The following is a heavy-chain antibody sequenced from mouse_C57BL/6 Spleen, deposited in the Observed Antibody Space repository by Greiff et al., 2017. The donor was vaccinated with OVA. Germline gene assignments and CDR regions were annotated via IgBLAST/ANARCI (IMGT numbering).Heavy chain of an antibody. D-gene: IGHD4-1*01. CDR2: ISYSGST. V-gene: IGHV3-1*01. CDR3: ARRGTTGTWYFDV. J-gene: IGHJ1*03. CDR1: GYSITSGYD. Sequence: EVQLQQSGPGMVKPSQSLSLTCTVTGYSITSGYDWHWIRHFPGNKLEWMGYISYSGSTNYNPSLKSRISITHDTSKNHFFLKLNSVTTEDTATDYCARRGTTGTWYFDVWGTGTTVTVSS.